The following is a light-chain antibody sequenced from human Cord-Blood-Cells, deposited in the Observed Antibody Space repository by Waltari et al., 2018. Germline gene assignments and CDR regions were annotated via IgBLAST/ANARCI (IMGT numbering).Light chain of an antibody. J-gene: IGLJ3*02. Sequence: QSVLTQPPSASGTPGQRVTISCSGSSSNIGSNTVNWYQQLPGTAPKLPIYSNTRRPSGVPDRFSGSKSGTSASLAISGLQSEDEADYYCAAWDDSLNGWVFGGGTKLTVL. CDR1: SSNIGSNT. CDR2: SNT. V-gene: IGLV1-44*01. CDR3: AAWDDSLNGWV.